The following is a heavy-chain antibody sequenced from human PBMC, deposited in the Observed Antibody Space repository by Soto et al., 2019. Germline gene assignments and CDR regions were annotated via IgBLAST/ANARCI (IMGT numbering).Heavy chain of an antibody. CDR2: IYYSGST. CDR3: ARDRAYERMVRGVSLPPPDAFDI. D-gene: IGHD3-10*01. CDR1: GGSISSGGYY. J-gene: IGHJ3*02. V-gene: IGHV4-31*03. Sequence: QVQLQESGPGLVKPSQTLSLTCTVSGGSISSGGYYWSWIRQHPGKGLEWIGYIYYSGSTYYNPSLKSRVTISVDTSKNQFSLKLSSVTAADTAVYYCARDRAYERMVRGVSLPPPDAFDIWGQGTMVTVSS.